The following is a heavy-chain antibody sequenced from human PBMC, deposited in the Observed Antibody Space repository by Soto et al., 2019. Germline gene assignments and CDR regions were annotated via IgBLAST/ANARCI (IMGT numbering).Heavy chain of an antibody. CDR1: GFTFSNYG. D-gene: IGHD1-1*01. J-gene: IGHJ5*02. CDR2: ISYDGSNK. CDR3: AKELELWRRYSWFAP. Sequence: QVQLVESGGGVVQPGRSLRLSCAASGFTFSNYGMHWVRQAPGKGLEWVAVISYDGSNKYNADCVKGRFTISRDNSKNTLYLKMKSLRAEDTAVSYCAKELELWRRYSWFAPWGQGTLVTVSS. V-gene: IGHV3-30*18.